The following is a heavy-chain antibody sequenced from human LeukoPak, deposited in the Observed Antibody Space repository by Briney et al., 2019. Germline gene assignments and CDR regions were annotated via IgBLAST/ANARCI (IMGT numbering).Heavy chain of an antibody. CDR2: FYYSGST. CDR3: ATGNLYDY. J-gene: IGHJ4*02. V-gene: IGHV4-59*01. D-gene: IGHD2-2*02. Sequence: AETLSLTCSVSGGSISSCYWSWIRQPPGKGLEWMGYFYYSGSTNYSPSLKGRVTISVDTSKNQFSLKLSTVTAADTAVYYCATGNLYDYWGQGTLVMVSS. CDR1: GGSISSCY.